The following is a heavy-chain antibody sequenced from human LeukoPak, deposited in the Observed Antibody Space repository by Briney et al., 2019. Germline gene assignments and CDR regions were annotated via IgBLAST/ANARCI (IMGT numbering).Heavy chain of an antibody. CDR3: ARAPTVLVGYCSSSSCQADY. CDR1: GFTFRSYS. CDR2: IDPTSTYI. D-gene: IGHD2-2*01. Sequence: PGGSLRLSCAASGFTFRSYSMNWVRQAPGKGLEWVSAIDPTSTYIYYADSVKGRFTISRDNAENSLYLQMNSLRVEDTAVYYCARAPTVLVGYCSSSSCQADYWGQGTLVTVSS. J-gene: IGHJ4*02. V-gene: IGHV3-21*01.